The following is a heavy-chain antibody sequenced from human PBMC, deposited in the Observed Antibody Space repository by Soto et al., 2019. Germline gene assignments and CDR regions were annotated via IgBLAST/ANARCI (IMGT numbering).Heavy chain of an antibody. CDR2: ISSSSSYI. CDR1: GFTFSSYS. Sequence: PGGSLRLSCAASGFTFSSYSMNWVRQAPGKGLEWVSSISSSSSYIYYADSVKGRFTISRDNAKNSLYLQMNSLRAEDTAVYYCARNGGWFGELLHYYGMDVWGQGTTVTVSS. CDR3: ARNGGWFGELLHYYGMDV. J-gene: IGHJ6*02. V-gene: IGHV3-21*01. D-gene: IGHD3-10*01.